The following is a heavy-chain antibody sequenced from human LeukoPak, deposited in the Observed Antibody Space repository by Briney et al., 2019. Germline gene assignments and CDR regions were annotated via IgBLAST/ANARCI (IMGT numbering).Heavy chain of an antibody. CDR1: GGSISSSSYY. D-gene: IGHD4-17*01. Sequence: SETLSLTCTVSGGSISSSSYYWGWIRQPPGKGLEWIGSIYYSGSTYYNPSLKSRVTISVDTSKNQFSLKLSSVTAADTAVYYCARDSYGDNDYYYYYGMDVWGQGTTVTVSS. CDR3: ARDSYGDNDYYYYYGMDV. V-gene: IGHV4-39*07. J-gene: IGHJ6*02. CDR2: IYYSGST.